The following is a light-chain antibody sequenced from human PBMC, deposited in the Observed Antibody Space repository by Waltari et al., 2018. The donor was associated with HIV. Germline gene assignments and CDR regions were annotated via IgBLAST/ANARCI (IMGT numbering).Light chain of an antibody. CDR3: QQRSNWPPRGGFT. CDR1: QRVSRY. J-gene: IGKJ3*01. V-gene: IGKV3-11*01. Sequence: EIVLTQSPATLSLSPGERATLSCRASQRVSRYLAWYQQKPGQAPRLLIYDASNRATGSPARFSGSGSGTDFTLTISSLEPEDFAVYYCQQRSNWPPRGGFTFGPGTKVDIK. CDR2: DAS.